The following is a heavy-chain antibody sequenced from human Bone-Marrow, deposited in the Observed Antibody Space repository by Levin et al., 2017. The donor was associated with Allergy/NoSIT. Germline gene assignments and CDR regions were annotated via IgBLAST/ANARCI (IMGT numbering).Heavy chain of an antibody. CDR3: ARVRLLRAFDI. D-gene: IGHD2-15*01. Sequence: GGSLRLSCAASGFTFSSYSMNWVRQAPGKGLEWVSSISSSSSYIYYADSVKGRFTISRDNAKNSLYLQMNSLRAEDTAVYYCARVRLLRAFDIWGQGTMVTVSS. V-gene: IGHV3-21*01. CDR2: ISSSSSYI. CDR1: GFTFSSYS. J-gene: IGHJ3*02.